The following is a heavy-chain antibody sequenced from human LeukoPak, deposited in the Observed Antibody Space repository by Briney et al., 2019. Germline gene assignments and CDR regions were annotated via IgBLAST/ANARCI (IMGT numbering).Heavy chain of an antibody. CDR3: ARVDYDLWSGYSRAIDY. Sequence: PSETLSLTCTVSGGSISSYYWSWIRQPPGKGLELIGFIYYSGSTNYNPSLKRRVTISVDTSRNQFSLKLTSVTAADTAVYYCARVDYDLWSGYSRAIDYWGQGTLVTVSS. D-gene: IGHD3-3*01. CDR1: GGSISSYY. V-gene: IGHV4-59*01. CDR2: IYYSGST. J-gene: IGHJ4*02.